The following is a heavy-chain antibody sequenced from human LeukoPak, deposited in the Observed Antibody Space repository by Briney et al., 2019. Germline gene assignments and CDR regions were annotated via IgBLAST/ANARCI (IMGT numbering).Heavy chain of an antibody. CDR1: GYTFTGYY. D-gene: IGHD3-10*01. V-gene: IGHV1-2*02. Sequence: VASVKVSCKASGYTFTGYYMPWVRQAPGQGLEWMGWINPNSGGTNYAQKFQGRVTMTRDTSISTAYMELSRLRSDDTAVYYCARTVWFGELRFDYWGQGTLVTVSS. J-gene: IGHJ4*02. CDR2: INPNSGGT. CDR3: ARTVWFGELRFDY.